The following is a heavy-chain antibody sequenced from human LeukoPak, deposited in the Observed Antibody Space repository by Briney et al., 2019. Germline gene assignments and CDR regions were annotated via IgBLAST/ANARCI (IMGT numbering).Heavy chain of an antibody. CDR1: GYRFTGCY. V-gene: IGHV1-2*02. Sequence: GASVTVSCKASGYRFTGCYMHWVRHPPAQGLEWVGCINPNSGVTNYAQNFQGRVSMTRDTSISTAYMELSRLRSDDTAVYYCARQQEVSGYFDYWGQGTVVTVSS. CDR3: ARQQEVSGYFDY. D-gene: IGHD3-16*02. J-gene: IGHJ4*02. CDR2: INPNSGVT.